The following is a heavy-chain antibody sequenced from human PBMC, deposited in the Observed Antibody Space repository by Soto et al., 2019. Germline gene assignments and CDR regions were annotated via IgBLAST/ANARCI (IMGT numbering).Heavy chain of an antibody. V-gene: IGHV4-59*01. CDR3: PRQGWFHDGTFPAIDS. Sequence: PSETLSLTCTFSRGSINGYYWLWIRQPPGKHMNRLRCISHRGSTSYKSALHWPVIISLDTSKNQFSLKLTSVTAADTAVYSAPRQGWFHDGTFPAIDSWHQQSLVTASS. CDR2: ISHRGST. CDR1: RGSINGYY. D-gene: IGHD6-19*01. J-gene: IGHJ4*02.